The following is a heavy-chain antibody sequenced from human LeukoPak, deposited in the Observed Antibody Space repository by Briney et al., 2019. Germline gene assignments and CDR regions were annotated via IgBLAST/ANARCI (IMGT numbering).Heavy chain of an antibody. J-gene: IGHJ3*02. Sequence: GGSLRLSCAASGFTFSSYWMSWVRQAPGKGLEWVANIKQDGSEKYYVDSVKGRFTISRDNAKNSLYLQMNSLRAEDTAVYYCAASQSGYYMWAFDIWGQGTMVTVSS. V-gene: IGHV3-7*01. CDR3: AASQSGYYMWAFDI. D-gene: IGHD3-9*01. CDR1: GFTFSSYW. CDR2: IKQDGSEK.